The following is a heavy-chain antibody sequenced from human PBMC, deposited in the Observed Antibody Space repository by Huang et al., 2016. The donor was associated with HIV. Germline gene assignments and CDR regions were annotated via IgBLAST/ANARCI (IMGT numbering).Heavy chain of an antibody. CDR2: ISNSGDRT. J-gene: IGHJ4*02. CDR1: GFTFSRYT. Sequence: EVQLLESGGGLVQPGGSLRLSCAASGFTFSRYTLNWVRQAPGKGLEWVSGISNSGDRTYLADFVKGRFTISRDNSKNTLYLQMSNLTSDDTAIYYCAKMVRGPKSMYFDFWGQGTLVTVSS. V-gene: IGHV3-23*01. D-gene: IGHD3-10*01. CDR3: AKMVRGPKSMYFDF.